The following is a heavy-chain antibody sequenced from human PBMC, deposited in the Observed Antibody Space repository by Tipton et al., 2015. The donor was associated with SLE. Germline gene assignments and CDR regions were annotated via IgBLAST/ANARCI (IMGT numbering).Heavy chain of an antibody. J-gene: IGHJ4*02. CDR2: IHHTGDT. CDR1: GGSISSSTYF. CDR3: ARVPFGEAHLDY. Sequence: TLSLTCTVSGGSISSSTYFWGWIRQPPGKGLEWIGHIHHTGDTYYNPSLKSRVTISVDTSKNQFSLKLNSVTAVDTAVYYCARVPFGEAHLDYWGQGTLVTVSS. D-gene: IGHD3-10*01. V-gene: IGHV4-39*01.